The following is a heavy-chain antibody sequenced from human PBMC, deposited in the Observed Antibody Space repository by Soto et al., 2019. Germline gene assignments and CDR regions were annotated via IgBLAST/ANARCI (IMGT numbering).Heavy chain of an antibody. CDR3: ARGLHSGDMDV. J-gene: IGHJ6*02. CDR2: IYYSGST. V-gene: IGHV4-61*01. CDR1: GGSVSSGSYY. Sequence: SETLSLTCTVSGGSVSSGSYYWSWIRQPPGKGLEWIGYIYYSGSTNYNPSLKSRVTISVDTSKNQFSLKLSSVTAADTAVYYCARGLHSGDMDVWGQGTTVTVSS. D-gene: IGHD4-4*01.